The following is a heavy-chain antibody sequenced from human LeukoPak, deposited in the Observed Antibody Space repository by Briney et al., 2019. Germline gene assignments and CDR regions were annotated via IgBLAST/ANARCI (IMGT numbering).Heavy chain of an antibody. V-gene: IGHV3-30-3*01. CDR1: GFTFSSYA. Sequence: PGRSLRLSCAASGFTFSSYAMHWVRQAPGKGLEWVAVISYDGSNKYYADSVKGRFTISRDNSKNTLYLQMNSLRAEDTAVYYCARKIGGAVAGNWYFDLWGRGTLVIVSS. CDR2: ISYDGSNK. CDR3: ARKIGGAVAGNWYFDL. D-gene: IGHD6-19*01. J-gene: IGHJ2*01.